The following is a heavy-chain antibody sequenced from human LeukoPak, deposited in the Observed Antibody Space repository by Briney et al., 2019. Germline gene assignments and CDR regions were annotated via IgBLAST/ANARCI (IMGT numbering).Heavy chain of an antibody. Sequence: SETLSLTCTVSGGSISSSSYYWGWIRQPPGKGLEWIGSIYYSRSTYYNPSLKSRVTISVDTSKNQFSLKLSSVTAADTAVYYCARDVRQWLVYNWFDPWGQGTLVTVSS. D-gene: IGHD6-19*01. CDR2: IYYSRST. CDR1: GGSISSSSYY. J-gene: IGHJ5*02. V-gene: IGHV4-39*07. CDR3: ARDVRQWLVYNWFDP.